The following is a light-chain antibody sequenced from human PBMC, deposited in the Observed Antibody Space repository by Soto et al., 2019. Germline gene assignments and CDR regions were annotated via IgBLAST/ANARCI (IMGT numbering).Light chain of an antibody. V-gene: IGKV1-5*03. CDR1: RNIDSW. CDR3: QEFHTSSRT. Sequence: DIRMTQSPSTLSDSLGDRFTISCRAIRNIDSWLAWYQQRPGGIPQLLIYQASNLQNGVPSRFSGSGSGTDFTLTINALQPDDFATYYCQEFHTSSRTFGQGTRVDMK. J-gene: IGKJ1*01. CDR2: QAS.